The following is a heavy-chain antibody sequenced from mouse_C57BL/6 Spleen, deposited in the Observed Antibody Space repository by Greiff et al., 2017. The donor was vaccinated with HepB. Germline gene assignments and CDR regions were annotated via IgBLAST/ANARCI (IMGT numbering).Heavy chain of an antibody. CDR3: TKYYYFDY. Sequence: VQVVESGAELVRPGASVTLSCKASGYTFTDYEMHWVKQTPVHGLEWIGAIDPETGGTAYNQKFKGKAILTADKSSSTAYMELRSLTSEDSAVYYCTKYYYFDYWGQGTTLTVSS. CDR1: GYTFTDYE. D-gene: IGHD5-1*01. J-gene: IGHJ2*01. CDR2: IDPETGGT. V-gene: IGHV1-15*01.